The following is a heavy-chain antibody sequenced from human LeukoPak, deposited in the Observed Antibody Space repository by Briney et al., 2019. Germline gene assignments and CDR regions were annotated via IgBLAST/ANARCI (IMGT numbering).Heavy chain of an antibody. Sequence: PGGSLRLSCAASGFTVSSNYMSWVRQAPGKGLEWVSVIYSGGSTYYADSVKGRFTISRDNSKNTLYLQMNSLRAEDTAVYYCARGPRYSRGWYYWYFDLWGRGTLVTVSS. V-gene: IGHV3-66*01. J-gene: IGHJ2*01. CDR3: ARGPRYSRGWYYWYFDL. CDR2: IYSGGST. CDR1: GFTVSSNY. D-gene: IGHD6-19*01.